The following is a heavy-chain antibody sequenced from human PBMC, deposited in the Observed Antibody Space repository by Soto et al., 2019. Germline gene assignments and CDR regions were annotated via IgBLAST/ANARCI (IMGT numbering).Heavy chain of an antibody. V-gene: IGHV3-15*01. CDR2: IKSKTDGGTT. Sequence: GGSLRLSCAASGINFNNARMTWVRQAPGKGLEWVGRIKSKTDGGTTDYAAPVKGRFTISRDDSKNTLFLQMNSLKTEDTAVYYCTTVTYYNDAFDIWGHGTMGTVS. D-gene: IGHD3-10*01. CDR3: TTVTYYNDAFDI. J-gene: IGHJ3*02. CDR1: GINFNNAR.